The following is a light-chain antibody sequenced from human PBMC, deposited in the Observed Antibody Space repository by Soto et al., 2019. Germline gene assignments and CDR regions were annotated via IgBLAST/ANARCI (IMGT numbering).Light chain of an antibody. CDR2: KAS. J-gene: IGKJ1*01. V-gene: IGKV1-5*03. Sequence: KWASTLSASVGDRVTITCGASQSISSWLAWYQQKPGKAPKLLIYKASTLESGVPSNFSGSGSGTEFTLTMSSLQPDDFATYYCQQYTSYSEAFGEGTKVDIK. CDR3: QQYTSYSEA. CDR1: QSISSW.